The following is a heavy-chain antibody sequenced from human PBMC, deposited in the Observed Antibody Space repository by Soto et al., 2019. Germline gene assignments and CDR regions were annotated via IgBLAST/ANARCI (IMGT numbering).Heavy chain of an antibody. V-gene: IGHV4-59*01. D-gene: IGHD6-13*01. CDR1: GGSISSYY. Sequence: SETLSLTCTVSGGSISSYYWSWIRQPPGKGLEWIGYIYYSGSTNYNPSLKSRVTISVDTSKNQFSLKLSSVTAADTAVYYCARLLPIAAPGTSMDVWGKGTTVTVSS. CDR2: IYYSGST. CDR3: ARLLPIAAPGTSMDV. J-gene: IGHJ6*03.